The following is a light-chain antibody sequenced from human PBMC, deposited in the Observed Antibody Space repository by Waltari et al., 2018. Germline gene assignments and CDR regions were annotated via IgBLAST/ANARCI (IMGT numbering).Light chain of an antibody. CDR3: QQYDGSAVT. CDR2: GTS. CDR1: QSVSSIS. V-gene: IGKV3-20*01. Sequence: IVLTQSPDTLSLSPGERATLSCRARQSVSSISLAWYQHKPGQATRLLIYGTSSRATGFPDRFSGSGSETDFTLTISRLEPEDFAVYHCQQYDGSAVTFGGGTKVEIK. J-gene: IGKJ4*01.